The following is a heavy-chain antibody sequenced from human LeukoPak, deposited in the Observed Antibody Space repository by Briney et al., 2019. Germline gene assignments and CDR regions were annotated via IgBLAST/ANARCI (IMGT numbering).Heavy chain of an antibody. V-gene: IGHV3-11*04. CDR2: ISSSGSTI. D-gene: IGHD3-3*01. Sequence: GGSLRLSCAASGFTFSDYYMSWIRQAPGKGLEWVSYISSSGSTIYYADSVKGRFTTSRDNAKNSLYLQMSSLRAEDTAVYYCARVPVDFWSGSDDYFYYMDVWGKGTTVTVSS. J-gene: IGHJ6*03. CDR3: ARVPVDFWSGSDDYFYYMDV. CDR1: GFTFSDYY.